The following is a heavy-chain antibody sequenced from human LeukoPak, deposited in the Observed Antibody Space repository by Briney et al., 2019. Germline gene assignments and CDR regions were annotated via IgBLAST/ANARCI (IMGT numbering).Heavy chain of an antibody. J-gene: IGHJ3*02. CDR2: MYFNSGAT. D-gene: IGHD5-12*01. Sequence: GASVKVSCKASGFTFTGYYVQWVRQPPGQGLEWVGWMYFNSGATRYAPKFHGGVTMTRDTSISTAYMELSRLTPDDTAMYYCAREGSSGQDWYAFDIWGQETMVTVSS. V-gene: IGHV1-2*02. CDR1: GFTFTGYY. CDR3: AREGSSGQDWYAFDI.